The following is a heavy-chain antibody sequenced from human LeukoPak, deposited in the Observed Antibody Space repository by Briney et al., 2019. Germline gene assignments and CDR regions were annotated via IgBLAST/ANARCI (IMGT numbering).Heavy chain of an antibody. CDR1: EYSFTSYW. CDR3: ARLRGVYDRSGLTAKYFDY. D-gene: IGHD3-22*01. V-gene: IGHV5-51*01. CDR2: IFPGDSDT. Sequence: GESLQISCKGSEYSFTSYWIGWVRQLPGKGLEWMGIIFPGDSDTRYSPSFQGQVTISADKSISTASLQWSSLKASDTAMYYCARLRGVYDRSGLTAKYFDYWGQGTLVTVSS. J-gene: IGHJ4*02.